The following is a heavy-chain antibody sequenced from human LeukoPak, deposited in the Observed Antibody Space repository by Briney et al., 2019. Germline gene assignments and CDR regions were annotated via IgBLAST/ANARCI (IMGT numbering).Heavy chain of an antibody. J-gene: IGHJ4*02. CDR1: GFTFSSNG. D-gene: IGHD5-12*01. CDR2: IKHDGSEK. CDR3: ARDKGGSEDY. V-gene: IGHV3-7*01. Sequence: GGSLRLSCAASGFTFSSNGMSWVRQAPGKGLEWVATIKHDGSEKYYVDSVKGRFTISRDNAKNSLYLQMTSLRVEDTAVYYCARDKGGSEDYWGQGTLVTVSS.